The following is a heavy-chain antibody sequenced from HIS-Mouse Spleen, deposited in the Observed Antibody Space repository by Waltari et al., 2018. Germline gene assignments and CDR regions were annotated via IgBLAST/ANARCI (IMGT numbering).Heavy chain of an antibody. J-gene: IGHJ3*02. CDR1: GGSLSSSSYY. CDR2: IYYSGST. D-gene: IGHD3-10*01. Sequence: QLQLQESGPGLVKPSETLSLTCTVSGGSLSSSSYYWGWIRQPPGQGLDWIGSIYYSGSTYYNPSLKSRVTISVDTSKNQFSLKLSSVTAADTAVYYCAREFGLLPPFSSRDYDAFDIWGQGTMVTVSS. V-gene: IGHV4-39*07. CDR3: AREFGLLPPFSSRDYDAFDI.